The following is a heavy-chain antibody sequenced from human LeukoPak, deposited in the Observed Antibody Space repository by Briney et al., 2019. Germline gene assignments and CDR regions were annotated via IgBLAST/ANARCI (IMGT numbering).Heavy chain of an antibody. CDR2: INPSGGST. J-gene: IGHJ4*02. Sequence: ASVKVSCKASGGTLSSYAISWVRQAPGQGLEWMGIINPSGGSTSYAQKFQGRVTMTRDTSTSTVYMELSSLRSEDTAVYYCARGSGFSSGWPNPPDYWGQGTLVTVSS. CDR3: ARGSGFSSGWPNPPDY. D-gene: IGHD6-19*01. CDR1: GGTLSSYA. V-gene: IGHV1-46*01.